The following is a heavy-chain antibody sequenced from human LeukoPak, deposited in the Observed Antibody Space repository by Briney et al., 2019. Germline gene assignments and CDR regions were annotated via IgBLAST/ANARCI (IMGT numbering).Heavy chain of an antibody. CDR2: ITPIFGTA. V-gene: IGHV1-69*13. J-gene: IGHJ4*02. CDR3: AREDHSSGYYFDY. D-gene: IGHD6-19*01. CDR1: GGTFSSYA. Sequence: SVKVSCKASGGTFSSYAISWVRQAPGQGLEWMGGITPIFGTANYAQKFQGRVTITADESTSTAYMELSSLRSEDTAVYYCAREDHSSGYYFDYWGQGTLVTVSS.